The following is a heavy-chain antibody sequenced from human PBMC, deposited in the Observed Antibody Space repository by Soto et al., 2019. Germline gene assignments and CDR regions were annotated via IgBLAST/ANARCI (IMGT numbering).Heavy chain of an antibody. CDR1: VSTFTTNV. CDR2: IGAYNGNT. J-gene: IGHJ6*03. D-gene: IGHD6-6*01. Sequence: QVQLLQSGAEVKKPGASVKVSARPPVSTFTTNVLPWFEKPLDKGLRWWGWIGAYNGNTHYTERLQGRVTMTTDTSTSTAYMELRGLRSDDSAVYYCARVRQLVGYFYYYMDVWGNGTTVTVSS. CDR3: ARVRQLVGYFYYYMDV. V-gene: IGHV1-18*01.